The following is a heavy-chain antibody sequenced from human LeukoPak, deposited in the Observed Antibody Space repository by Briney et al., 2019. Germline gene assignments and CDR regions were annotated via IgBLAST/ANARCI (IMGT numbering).Heavy chain of an antibody. V-gene: IGHV4-34*01. CDR3: ARHPGLPPSYYMDA. CDR2: INHSGST. CDR1: GGSFSGYY. Sequence: SETLSLTCAVYGGSFSGYYWSWIRQPPGKGLEWIGEINHSGSTNYNPSLKSRVTISVDTSKNQFSLKLSSVTAADTAVYYCARHPGLPPSYYMDAWGKGTTVTISS. D-gene: IGHD2-15*01. J-gene: IGHJ6*03.